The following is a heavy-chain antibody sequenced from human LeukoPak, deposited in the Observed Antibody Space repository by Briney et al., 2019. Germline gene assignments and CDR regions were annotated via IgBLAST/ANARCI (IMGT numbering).Heavy chain of an antibody. J-gene: IGHJ6*03. CDR3: ARDRSWFGETYYYSMDV. CDR1: GGSISTYY. CDR2: IYSSGST. D-gene: IGHD3-10*01. V-gene: IGHV4-4*07. Sequence: SETLSLTCTVSGGSISTYYGSWIRQPAGKGLEWIGRIYSSGSTNYNPSLKSRVTMSVDTSKNQFSLKLSSVTVADTAVYFCARDRSWFGETYYYSMDVWGKGTTVTVSS.